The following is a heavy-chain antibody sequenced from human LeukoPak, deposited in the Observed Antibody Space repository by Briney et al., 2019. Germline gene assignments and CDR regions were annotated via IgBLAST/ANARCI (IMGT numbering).Heavy chain of an antibody. V-gene: IGHV3-23*01. CDR2: ISGSGGST. CDR1: GFTFSSYA. J-gene: IGHJ4*02. Sequence: PPGGSLRLSCAASGFTFSSYAMSWVRQAPGKGLEWVSAISGSGGSTYYADSVKGRFTISRDNAKNSLYLQMNSLRAEDTALYYCAKAGPKLHYDFDYWGQGTLVTVSS. CDR3: AKAGPKLHYDFDY. D-gene: IGHD3-3*01.